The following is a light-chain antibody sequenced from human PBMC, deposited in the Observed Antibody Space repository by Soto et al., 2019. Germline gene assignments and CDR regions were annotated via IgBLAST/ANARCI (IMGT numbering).Light chain of an antibody. J-gene: IGKJ1*01. Sequence: DIQMTQSPSTLSASVGDRVTITCRASQSISSWLAWYQQKPGKAPKLLIYKASSLESGVPSRFSGSGSGTEFTLTIRSLQPDDFATYYCQQYNYYSTFGQGTKVEIK. CDR1: QSISSW. V-gene: IGKV1-5*03. CDR2: KAS. CDR3: QQYNYYST.